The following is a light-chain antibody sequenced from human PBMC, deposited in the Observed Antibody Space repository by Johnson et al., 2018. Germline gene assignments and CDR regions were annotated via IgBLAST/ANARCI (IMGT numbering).Light chain of an antibody. Sequence: QSVLTQPPSVSAAPGQKVTISCSGSSSNIGNNYVSWYQQLPGTAPKLLIYENNKRPPGIPDRFSGSKSGTSATLGITGLQTRDEADYYCGTWDSSLSAGNVFGTGTKVTVL. J-gene: IGLJ1*01. CDR2: ENN. CDR3: GTWDSSLSAGNV. CDR1: SSNIGNNY. V-gene: IGLV1-51*02.